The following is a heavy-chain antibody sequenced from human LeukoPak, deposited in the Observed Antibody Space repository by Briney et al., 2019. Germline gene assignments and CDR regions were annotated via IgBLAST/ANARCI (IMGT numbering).Heavy chain of an antibody. Sequence: SETLSLTCAVYGGSFSGYYWSWIRQPPGKGLEWIGEINHSGSTNYNPSLKSRVTISVDTSKNQFSLKLSSVTAADTAVYYCARGRIAAPVYYGMDVWGQGTTVTVSS. V-gene: IGHV4-34*01. CDR1: GGSFSGYY. CDR2: INHSGST. D-gene: IGHD6-6*01. J-gene: IGHJ6*02. CDR3: ARGRIAAPVYYGMDV.